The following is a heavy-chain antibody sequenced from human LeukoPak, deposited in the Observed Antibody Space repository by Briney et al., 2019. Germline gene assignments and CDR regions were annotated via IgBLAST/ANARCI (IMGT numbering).Heavy chain of an antibody. Sequence: PGGSLRLSCAASGFTFSSYSMNWVRQAPGKGLEWVSSISSSSSYIYYADSVKGRFTISRDNAKNSLYLQVNSLRAEDTAVYYCARDLLRVNDDAFDIWGQGTMVTVSS. CDR2: ISSSSSYI. V-gene: IGHV3-21*01. D-gene: IGHD4-17*01. CDR1: GFTFSSYS. CDR3: ARDLLRVNDDAFDI. J-gene: IGHJ3*02.